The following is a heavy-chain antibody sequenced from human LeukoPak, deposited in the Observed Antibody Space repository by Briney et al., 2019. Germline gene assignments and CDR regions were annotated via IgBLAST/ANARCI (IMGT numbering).Heavy chain of an antibody. Sequence: PSETLSLTCAVYGGSFSGYYWSWIRQPPGKGLEWIGEVNHSGSTNYNPSLKSRVTISVDTSKNQFSLKLSSVTAADTAVYYCARFSGSYSVNWFDPWGQGTLVTVSS. CDR1: GGSFSGYY. J-gene: IGHJ5*02. V-gene: IGHV4-34*01. D-gene: IGHD1-26*01. CDR3: ARFSGSYSVNWFDP. CDR2: VNHSGST.